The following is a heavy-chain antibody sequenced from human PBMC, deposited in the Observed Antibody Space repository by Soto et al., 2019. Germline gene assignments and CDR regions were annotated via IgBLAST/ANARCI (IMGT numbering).Heavy chain of an antibody. CDR3: ARLNANDAFDI. CDR1: GGSISSSSYY. CDR2: IYYSGST. V-gene: IGHV4-39*01. Sequence: SETLSLTCTVSGGSISSSSYYWGWIRQPPGKWLEWIGSIYYSGSTYYSPSLKSRVTISVDTSKNQFSLKLSSVTAADTAVYYCARLNANDAFDIWGQGTMVTVSS. J-gene: IGHJ3*02.